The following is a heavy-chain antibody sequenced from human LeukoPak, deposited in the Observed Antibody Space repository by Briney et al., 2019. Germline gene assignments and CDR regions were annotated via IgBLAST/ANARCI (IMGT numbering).Heavy chain of an antibody. J-gene: IGHJ4*02. CDR1: GGTFSSYA. CDR2: IIPILGIA. Sequence: GASVKVSCKASGGTFSSYAISWVRQAPGQGLEWMGRIIPILGIANYAQKFQGRVTITADKSTSTAYMELSSLRSEDTAVYYCARVGGYSYGLRNPGPHDYWGQGTLVTVSS. V-gene: IGHV1-69*04. D-gene: IGHD5-18*01. CDR3: ARVGGYSYGLRNPGPHDY.